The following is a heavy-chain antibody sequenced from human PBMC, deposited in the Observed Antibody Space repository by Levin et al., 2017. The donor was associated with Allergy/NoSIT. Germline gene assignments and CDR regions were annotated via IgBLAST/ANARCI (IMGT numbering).Heavy chain of an antibody. Sequence: GESLKISCAASEFTFSNYEMNWVRQAPGKGLEWVSFISRSGSIQYYADSVKGRFTISRDDAKNSLYLQMNSLRAEDTAIYYCARRQLLGYYNYGMDVWGQGTTVTVSS. CDR3: ARRQLLGYYNYGMDV. D-gene: IGHD2-2*01. V-gene: IGHV3-48*03. CDR2: ISRSGSIQ. J-gene: IGHJ6*02. CDR1: EFTFSNYE.